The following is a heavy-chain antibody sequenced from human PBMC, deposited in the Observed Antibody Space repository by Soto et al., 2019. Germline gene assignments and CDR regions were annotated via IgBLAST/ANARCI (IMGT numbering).Heavy chain of an antibody. CDR1: GGSVSSGSYY. J-gene: IGHJ3*02. CDR2: MSHSGGS. D-gene: IGHD1-1*01. V-gene: IGHV4-34*01. CDR3: ARVEPGTATTVVDAFDI. Sequence: QVQLQQWGAGLLKPSETLSLTCAVYGGSVSSGSYYWSWIRQPPGKGLEWIGEMSHSGGSHFNPSLKSRVTISVDTSKNQFSLKMSSVTAADTALYYCARVEPGTATTVVDAFDIWGPGTMVTVSS.